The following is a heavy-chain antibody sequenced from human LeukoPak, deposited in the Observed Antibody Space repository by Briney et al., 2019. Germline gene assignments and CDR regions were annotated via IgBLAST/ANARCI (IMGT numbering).Heavy chain of an antibody. V-gene: IGHV3-23*01. D-gene: IGHD3-10*01. J-gene: IGHJ6*03. CDR2: ISGSGGST. CDR1: GFTFSSYA. Sequence: GGSLRLSCAASGFTFSSYAMSWVRQAPGKRLEWVSAISGSGGSTYYADSVRGRFTISRDNSKNTLYLQMNSLRAEDTAVYYCAKRRGFYYYMDVWGKGTTVTVSS. CDR3: AKRRGFYYYMDV.